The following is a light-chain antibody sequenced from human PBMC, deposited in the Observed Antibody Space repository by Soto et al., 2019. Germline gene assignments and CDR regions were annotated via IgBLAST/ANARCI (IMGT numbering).Light chain of an antibody. CDR2: GAT. Sequence: EIVLTQSPGTLSFSPGERATLSCRASLSVSSSYLAWYQQRGGHAPMLLIYGATSRATGIPDRFSGSGSGTDYTLTISRLESEDLAVYDCDQYDSAPATCGQGTNLDIK. J-gene: IGKJ1*01. V-gene: IGKV3-20*01. CDR3: DQYDSAPAT. CDR1: LSVSSSY.